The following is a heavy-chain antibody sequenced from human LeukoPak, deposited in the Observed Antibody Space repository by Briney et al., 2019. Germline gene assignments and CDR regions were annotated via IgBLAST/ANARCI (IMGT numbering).Heavy chain of an antibody. CDR3: AKDPNWGSPKYYFDY. CDR2: ISASGDSA. D-gene: IGHD3-16*01. V-gene: IGHV3-23*01. J-gene: IGHJ4*02. Sequence: GGSLRLSCAASGFTFSIYVMNWVRQAPGKGLEWVSAISASGDSASFADSVKGRFTISRDNLKNTLYLQMNSLRAEDTAVYYCAKDPNWGSPKYYFDYWGQGTLVTVSS. CDR1: GFTFSIYV.